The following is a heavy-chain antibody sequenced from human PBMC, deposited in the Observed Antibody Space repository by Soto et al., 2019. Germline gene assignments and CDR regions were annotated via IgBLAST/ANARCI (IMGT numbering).Heavy chain of an antibody. V-gene: IGHV2-5*01. Sequence: SGPTLANPTQTLTLTCTVSGFSLSARGVGVGWFRQPPGKPLEWLAIISWKDDKRYTPSLQSRLTLTEDASKNQVVLTMTDMDPMDTATYSCAHSARGAAPDYWGPGTLVTVSS. CDR3: AHSARGAAPDY. J-gene: IGHJ4*02. D-gene: IGHD6-6*01. CDR2: ISWKDDK. CDR1: GFSLSARGVG.